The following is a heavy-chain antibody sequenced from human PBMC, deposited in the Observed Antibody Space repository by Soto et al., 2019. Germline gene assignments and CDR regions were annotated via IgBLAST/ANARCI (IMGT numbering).Heavy chain of an antibody. D-gene: IGHD6-13*01. CDR1: GGSISSYY. CDR2: IYYSGST. Sequence: SETLSLTCTVSGGSISSYYWSWIRQPPGKGLEWIGYIYYSGSTNYNPSLKSRVTISVDTSKNQFSLKLSSVTAADTAVYYCARVDSWYRDYGMDVWGQGTTVTVSS. V-gene: IGHV4-59*01. J-gene: IGHJ6*02. CDR3: ARVDSWYRDYGMDV.